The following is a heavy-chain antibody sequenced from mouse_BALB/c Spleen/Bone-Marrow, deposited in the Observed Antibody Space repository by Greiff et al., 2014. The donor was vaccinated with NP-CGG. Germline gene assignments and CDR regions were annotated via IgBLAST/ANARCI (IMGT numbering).Heavy chain of an antibody. Sequence: EVQVVESGPELVKPGASVKISCKASGYSFTGYYMHWVKQSHVKSLEWIGRINPYNGATSYNQNFKDKASLTVDKSSSTAYMELHSLTSEDSAVYYCARGIYYGGYFDYWGQGTTLTVSS. D-gene: IGHD1-1*01. CDR1: GYSFTGYY. J-gene: IGHJ2*01. CDR3: ARGIYYGGYFDY. CDR2: INPYNGAT. V-gene: IGHV1-31*01.